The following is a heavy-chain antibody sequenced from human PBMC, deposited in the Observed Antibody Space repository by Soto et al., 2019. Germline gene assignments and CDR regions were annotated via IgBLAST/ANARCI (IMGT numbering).Heavy chain of an antibody. D-gene: IGHD2-15*01. V-gene: IGHV1-3*01. CDR1: GYTFTSYA. CDR3: ARDTHDCSGGSCYSTPGYI. CDR2: INAGNGNT. J-gene: IGHJ3*02. Sequence: GASVKVSCKASGYTFTSYAMHWVRQAPGQRLEWMGWINAGNGNTKYSQKFQGRVTITRDTSASTAYMELSSLRSEDTAVYYCARDTHDCSGGSCYSTPGYIWGQGTMVTVSS.